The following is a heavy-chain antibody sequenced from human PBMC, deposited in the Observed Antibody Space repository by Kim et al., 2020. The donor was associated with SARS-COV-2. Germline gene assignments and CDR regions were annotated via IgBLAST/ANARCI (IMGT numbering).Heavy chain of an antibody. V-gene: IGHV3-33*01. CDR2: IWYDGSNK. CDR3: ARDQGTPLGESPTYYGMDV. Sequence: GGSLRLSCAASGFTFSSYGMHWVRQAPGKGLEWVAVIWYDGSNKYYADSVKGRFTISRDNSKNTLYLQMNSLRAEDTAVYYCARDQGTPLGESPTYYGMDVWGQGTTVTVSS. D-gene: IGHD3-10*01. J-gene: IGHJ6*02. CDR1: GFTFSSYG.